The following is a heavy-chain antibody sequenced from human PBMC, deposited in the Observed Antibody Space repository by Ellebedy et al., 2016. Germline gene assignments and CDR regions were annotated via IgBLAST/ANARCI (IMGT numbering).Heavy chain of an antibody. CDR1: GFTFSSDA. CDR2: RAYDGSNK. CDR3: ARGGYIVVVPAARVHSGYDYGFDP. D-gene: IGHD2-2*01. J-gene: IGHJ5*02. V-gene: IGHV3-30-3*01. Sequence: GGSLRLSXAASGFTFSSDAMHWVRQAPGKGLEWVAVRAYDGSNKYYADSVKGRFTISRDNSKNTLYLQMNSLRAEDTAVYYCARGGYIVVVPAARVHSGYDYGFDPWGQGTLVTVSS.